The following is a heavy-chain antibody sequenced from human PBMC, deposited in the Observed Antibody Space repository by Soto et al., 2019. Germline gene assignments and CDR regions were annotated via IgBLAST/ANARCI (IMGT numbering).Heavy chain of an antibody. CDR1: GGTFSSYA. CDR2: IIPIFGTA. Sequence: QVQLVQSGAEVKKPGSSVKVSCNASGGTFSSYAISWVRQAPGQGLEWMGGIIPIFGTANYAQKFQGRVMITADESTSTGYMELSSLRSEDTAVYYCASHGGAYDSSGYFGLWGQGTLVTVSS. CDR3: ASHGGAYDSSGYFGL. D-gene: IGHD3-22*01. V-gene: IGHV1-69*01. J-gene: IGHJ4*02.